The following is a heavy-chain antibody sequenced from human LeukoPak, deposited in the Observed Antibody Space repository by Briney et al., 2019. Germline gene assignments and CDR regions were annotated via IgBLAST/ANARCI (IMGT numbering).Heavy chain of an antibody. CDR2: INHSGST. Sequence: SETLSLTCAVYGGSFSGYYWSWIRQPPGKGLEWIGEINHSGSTNYNPSLKSRVTISVDTSKNQFSLKLSSVTAADTAVYYCARGRDCYGSGDYWGQGTLVTVSS. V-gene: IGHV4-34*01. CDR3: ARGRDCYGSGDY. D-gene: IGHD3-10*01. J-gene: IGHJ4*02. CDR1: GGSFSGYY.